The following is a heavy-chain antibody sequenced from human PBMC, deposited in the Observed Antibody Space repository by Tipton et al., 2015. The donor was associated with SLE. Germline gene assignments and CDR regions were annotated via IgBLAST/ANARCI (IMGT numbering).Heavy chain of an antibody. CDR1: GGSISGYY. D-gene: IGHD6-6*01. J-gene: IGHJ4*02. V-gene: IGHV4-59*01. CDR2: IYHSGST. CDR3: ARDRGAAPDY. Sequence: TLSLTCTVSGGSISGYYWSWIRQPPGKGLEWIGYIYHSGSTNYNPSLKSRVTISVDTSKNQFSLNLISVTVADTAVYYCARDRGAAPDYWGQGTLVTVSS.